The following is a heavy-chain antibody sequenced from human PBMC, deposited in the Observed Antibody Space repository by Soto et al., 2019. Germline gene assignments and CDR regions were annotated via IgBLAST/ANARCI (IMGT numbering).Heavy chain of an antibody. Sequence: QVQLVESGGGVVQPGRSLRLSCAASGFTFSSYGMHWVRQAPGKGLEWVAVIWYDGSNKYYADSVKGRFTISRDNSKNTLYLQMNSLRAEETAVYYCARGDFYCSSTSCYATSAFDIWGQGTMVTVSS. CDR2: IWYDGSNK. CDR1: GFTFSSYG. J-gene: IGHJ3*02. CDR3: ARGDFYCSSTSCYATSAFDI. V-gene: IGHV3-33*01. D-gene: IGHD2-2*01.